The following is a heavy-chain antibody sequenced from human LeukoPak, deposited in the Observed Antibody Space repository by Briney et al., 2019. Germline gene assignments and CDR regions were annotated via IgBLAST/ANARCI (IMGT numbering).Heavy chain of an antibody. D-gene: IGHD4-17*01. CDR1: GGTFSSYA. J-gene: IGHJ4*02. V-gene: IGHV1-69*05. CDR2: IIPIFGTA. CDR3: ARSASRGLPEYGEYSNSFDY. Sequence: ASVKVSCKASGGTFSSYAISWVRQAPGQGLEWMGGIIPIFGTANYAQKFQGRVTITTDESTSTAYMELSSLRSEDTAVYYCARSASRGLPEYGEYSNSFDYWGQGTLVTVSS.